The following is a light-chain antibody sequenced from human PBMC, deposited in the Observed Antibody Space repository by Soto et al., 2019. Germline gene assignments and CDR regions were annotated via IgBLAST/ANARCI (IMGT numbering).Light chain of an antibody. V-gene: IGKV3-15*01. CDR1: QSVGNN. CDR2: ATS. CDR3: QQYCDWPLT. J-gene: IGKJ4*01. Sequence: EIVVTQSPATLSVSPGERATISCRASQSVGNNFAWYQQKPGQAPRLLIFATSTRATGVPARFSGSGSGTEFTLTISSLQSEDFAVYYCQQYCDWPLTFGGGAKVEIE.